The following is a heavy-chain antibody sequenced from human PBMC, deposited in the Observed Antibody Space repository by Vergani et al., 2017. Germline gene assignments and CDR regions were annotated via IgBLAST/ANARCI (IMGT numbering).Heavy chain of an antibody. D-gene: IGHD6-13*01. Sequence: EVQLLESGGGLVQPGGSLRLSCAASGFTFSSYAMSWVRQAPGKGLEWVSAISGSGGSTYYADSVKGRFTISSDNSKNTLYLQMNSLRAEDTAVYYCANLEIAAAGFDYWGQGTLVTVSS. CDR1: GFTFSSYA. J-gene: IGHJ4*02. CDR3: ANLEIAAAGFDY. CDR2: ISGSGGST. V-gene: IGHV3-23*01.